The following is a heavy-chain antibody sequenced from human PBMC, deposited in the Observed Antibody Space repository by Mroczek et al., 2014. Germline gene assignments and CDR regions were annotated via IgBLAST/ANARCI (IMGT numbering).Heavy chain of an antibody. V-gene: IGHV3-30*18. Sequence: VQLVETGGGVVQPGRSLRLSCAASGFTFSSYGMHWVRQAPGKGLEWVAVISYDGSNKYYADSVKGRFTISRDNSKNTLYLQMNSLRAEDTAVYYCAKDLIYDFWSGYYTWGQGTLVTVSS. D-gene: IGHD3-3*01. CDR3: AKDLIYDFWSGYYT. CDR1: GFTFSSYG. J-gene: IGHJ4*02. CDR2: ISYDGSNK.